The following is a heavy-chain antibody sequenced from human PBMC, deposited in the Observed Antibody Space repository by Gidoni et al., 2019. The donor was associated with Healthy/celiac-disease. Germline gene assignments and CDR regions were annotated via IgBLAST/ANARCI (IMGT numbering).Heavy chain of an antibody. Sequence: QVQLQQWGAGLLKPSETLSLTCAVYGGSFSGYSWSWIRQPPGKGLEWIGEINHSGSTNYNPSLKSRVTISVDTSKNQFSLKLSSVTAADTAVYYCARGAPRRGEWFGELLSGTYYFDYWGQGTLVTVSS. CDR1: GGSFSGYS. V-gene: IGHV4-34*01. D-gene: IGHD3-10*01. J-gene: IGHJ4*02. CDR2: INHSGST. CDR3: ARGAPRRGEWFGELLSGTYYFDY.